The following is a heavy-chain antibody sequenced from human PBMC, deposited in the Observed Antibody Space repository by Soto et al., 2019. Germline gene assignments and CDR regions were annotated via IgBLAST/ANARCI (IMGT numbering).Heavy chain of an antibody. V-gene: IGHV4-59*08. J-gene: IGHJ4*02. CDR3: ARVPDY. CDR2: IYYTGGCP. CDR1: GGSIRSYY. Sequence: PSETLSLTRTVYGGSIRSYYWSWIRQPPGKGLEWIGYIYYTGGCPNYNPSLKSRVAISVDRSKNQFSLKLTSVTAADTAVYYCARVPDYWGQGTRVTVS. D-gene: IGHD2-2*01.